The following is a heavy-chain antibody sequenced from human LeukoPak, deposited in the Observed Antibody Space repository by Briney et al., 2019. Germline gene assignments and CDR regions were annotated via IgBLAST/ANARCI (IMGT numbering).Heavy chain of an antibody. V-gene: IGHV4-39*01. Sequence: SEILSLTCTVSGGSISSGSYYWGWIRQPPGKGLEWIGSIYYSGSTYYNPSLKSRVTISVDTSKNQFSLKLSSVTAADTAVYYCARRSVATHYYYMDVRGKGTTVTISS. CDR1: GGSISSGSYY. D-gene: IGHD5-12*01. CDR2: IYYSGST. J-gene: IGHJ6*03. CDR3: ARRSVATHYYYMDV.